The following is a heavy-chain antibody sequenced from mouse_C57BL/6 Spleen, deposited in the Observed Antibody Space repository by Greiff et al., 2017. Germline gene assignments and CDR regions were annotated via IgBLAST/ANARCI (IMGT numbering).Heavy chain of an antibody. D-gene: IGHD2-13*01. CDR2: ISGGGGNT. CDR1: GFTFSSYT. Sequence: EVKLVESGGGLVKPGGSLKLSCAASGFTFSSYTMSWVRQTPEKRLGWVATISGGGGNTYYPDSVKGRFTISRDNAKNTLYLQMSSLRSEDTALYYCARQGLRYFDVGGTGTTVTVSS. CDR3: ARQGLRYFDV. J-gene: IGHJ1*03. V-gene: IGHV5-9*01.